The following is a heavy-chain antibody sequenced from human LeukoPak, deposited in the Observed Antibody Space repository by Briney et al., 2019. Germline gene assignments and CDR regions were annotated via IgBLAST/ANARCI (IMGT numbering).Heavy chain of an antibody. CDR3: AHSRVVPAVNTWFDP. J-gene: IGHJ5*02. D-gene: IGHD2-2*01. Sequence: SGPTLVNPTQTLTPTCSFSGFSLSTSGVGVGWIRQPPGKALEWLALIYWDDDKRYSPSLKSRLTITKGTSKNQVVLTMTNMDPGDTATYYCAHSRVVPAVNTWFDPWGQGTLVTVSS. V-gene: IGHV2-5*02. CDR2: IYWDDDK. CDR1: GFSLSTSGVG.